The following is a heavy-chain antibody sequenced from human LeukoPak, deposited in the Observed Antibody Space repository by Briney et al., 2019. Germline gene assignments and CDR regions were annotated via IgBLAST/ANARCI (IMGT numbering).Heavy chain of an antibody. CDR1: GGSFSSYA. CDR3: ALGGSITRPLDY. D-gene: IGHD3-16*01. V-gene: IGHV1-69*05. Sequence: GASVKVSCKASGGSFSSYAISWVRQAPGQGLEWMGGIIPIFGTANYAQKFLGRVTITTDESTSTAYMELSSLRSEDTAVYYCALGGSITRPLDYWGQGTLVTVSS. J-gene: IGHJ4*02. CDR2: IIPIFGTA.